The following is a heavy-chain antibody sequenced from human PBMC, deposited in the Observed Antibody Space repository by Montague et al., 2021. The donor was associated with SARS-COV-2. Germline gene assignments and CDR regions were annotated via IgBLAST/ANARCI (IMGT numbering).Heavy chain of an antibody. CDR2: IYYSGST. D-gene: IGHD6-13*01. J-gene: IGHJ6*02. CDR1: GGSLSSSSYY. CDR3: ARVGRQQLGRSSGMDV. Sequence: ETLSLTCTVSGGSLSSSSYYWGWIRQPPGKGLDWIGSIYYSGSTYSNPSLKSRVTISVDTSKNQFSLKLSSATAADTAVYYCARVGRQQLGRSSGMDVWGQGTTVTVSS. V-gene: IGHV4-39*07.